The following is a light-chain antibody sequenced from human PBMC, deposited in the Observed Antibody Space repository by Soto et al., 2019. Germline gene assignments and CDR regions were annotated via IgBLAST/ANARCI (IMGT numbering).Light chain of an antibody. V-gene: IGKV1-27*01. Sequence: GDRVSITCRARRGISNHLAWYQQKPGKVPKLLIYAASALQSGVPPRFSGSGSGTDFTLSISSLQPEDVATYYCQNYNTFLTFGGGTKVDI. CDR1: RGISNH. CDR2: AAS. J-gene: IGKJ4*01. CDR3: QNYNTFLT.